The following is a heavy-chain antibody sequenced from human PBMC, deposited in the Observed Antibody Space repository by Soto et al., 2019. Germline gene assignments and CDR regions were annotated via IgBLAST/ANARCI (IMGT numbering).Heavy chain of an antibody. CDR3: ARTSRFDY. V-gene: IGHV4-59*04. CDR2: IYYSGST. CDR1: GGSISSYY. J-gene: IGHJ4*02. Sequence: SETLSLTCTVSGGSISSYYWSWIRQPPGKGLEWIGSIYYSGSTYYNPSLKSRVTISVDTSKNQFSLKLSSVTAADTAVYYCARTSRFDYWGQGTQVTVSS. D-gene: IGHD1-1*01.